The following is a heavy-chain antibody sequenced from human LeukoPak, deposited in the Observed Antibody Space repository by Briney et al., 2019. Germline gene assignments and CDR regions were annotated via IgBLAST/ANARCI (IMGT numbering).Heavy chain of an antibody. CDR1: GFTFSSYS. J-gene: IGHJ4*02. V-gene: IGHV3-21*01. CDR3: ITVASRPY. Sequence: GGSLRLSCAASGFTFSSYSMNWVRQAPGKGLEWVSSTSSSRSYIYYADSVKGRFTISRDNAKNSLYLQMNSLRAEDTAVYYAITVASRPYWGQGTLVTVSS. D-gene: IGHD6-19*01. CDR2: TSSSRSYI.